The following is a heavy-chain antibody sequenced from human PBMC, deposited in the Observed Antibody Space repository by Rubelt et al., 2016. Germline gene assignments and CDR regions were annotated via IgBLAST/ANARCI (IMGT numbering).Heavy chain of an antibody. J-gene: IGHJ4*01. CDR3: VRDVN. CDR2: IKFDGYEK. V-gene: IGHV3-7*03. CDR1: GFTFGTSW. Sequence: EVLLVEFGGGLVQPGGSLRLSCASSGFTFGTSWMSWVRQAPGKGPERVATIKFDGYEKYDLDSVKGRFPISRDNAKNSLDLQMNTLSAEDTAVYYCVRDVNWGRGTLVTVSS.